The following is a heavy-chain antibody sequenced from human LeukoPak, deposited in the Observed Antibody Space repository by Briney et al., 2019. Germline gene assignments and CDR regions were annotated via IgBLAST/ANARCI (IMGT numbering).Heavy chain of an antibody. CDR1: GGSISSYY. D-gene: IGHD3-9*01. CDR3: ARDYEEARYFDWLHDAFDI. V-gene: IGHV4-4*07. CDR2: IYTSGST. J-gene: IGHJ3*02. Sequence: PSGTLSLTCTVSGGSISSYYWSWIRQPAGKGLEWIGRIYTSGSTNYNPSLKSRVTMSVDTSKNQFSLKLSSVTAADTAVYYCARDYEEARYFDWLHDAFDIWGQGTMVTVSS.